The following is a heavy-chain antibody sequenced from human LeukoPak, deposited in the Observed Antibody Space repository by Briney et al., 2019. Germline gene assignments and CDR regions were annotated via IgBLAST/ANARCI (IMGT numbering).Heavy chain of an antibody. J-gene: IGHJ4*02. CDR1: GGSISSCSYY. CDR3: ARGIAARGVDY. D-gene: IGHD6-6*01. Sequence: NPSETPSLTCTVSGGSISSCSYYWDWIRQPPGKGLEWIGNIYYSESTYYNPSLKSRVTISVDTSKNQFSLKLSSVTAADTAVYYCARGIAARGVDYWGQGTLVTVSS. V-gene: IGHV4-39*07. CDR2: IYYSEST.